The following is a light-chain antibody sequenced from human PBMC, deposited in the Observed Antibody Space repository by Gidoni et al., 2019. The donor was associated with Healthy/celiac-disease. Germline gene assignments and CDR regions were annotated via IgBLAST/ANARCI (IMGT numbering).Light chain of an antibody. CDR2: QDS. V-gene: IGLV3-1*01. J-gene: IGLJ2*01. CDR1: KLGDKY. Sequence: SYALTQPPSLSVSPGQPASITCSGDKLGDKYACWYQQKPGQSPVLVIYQDSKRPSGIPERFSGSNSGNTATLTISGTQAMDEADYYCQAWDSSTVVFGGGTKLTVL. CDR3: QAWDSSTVV.